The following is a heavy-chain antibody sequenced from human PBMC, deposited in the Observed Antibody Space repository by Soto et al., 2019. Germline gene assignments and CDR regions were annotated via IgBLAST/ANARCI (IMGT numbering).Heavy chain of an antibody. V-gene: IGHV6-1*01. D-gene: IGHD6-19*01. J-gene: IGHJ4*02. Sequence: SRTLSLACAISGDSVSSNSAAWNWIRQSPTRGLEWLGRTYYRSKWYNDYAVSVKSRITINPDTSKNQSYLQLNSVTPEDTAVYYCARSSGWYVEWTFDYWGQGTLVTVSS. CDR2: TYYRSKWYN. CDR1: GDSVSSNSAA. CDR3: ARSSGWYVEWTFDY.